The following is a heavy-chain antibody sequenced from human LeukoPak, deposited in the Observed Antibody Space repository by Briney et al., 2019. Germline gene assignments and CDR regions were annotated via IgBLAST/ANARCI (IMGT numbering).Heavy chain of an antibody. J-gene: IGHJ5*02. V-gene: IGHV4-34*01. CDR1: GGSFSGYY. D-gene: IGHD3-3*01. CDR3: ARRDADTIFGVVTGSYNWFDP. Sequence: PSETLSLTCAVNGGSFSGYYWSRIRQPPGKGLEWIGEINHSGSTNYNPSLKSRVTISVDTSKNQFSLKLSSVTAADTAVYYCARRDADTIFGVVTGSYNWFDPWGQGTLVTVSS. CDR2: INHSGST.